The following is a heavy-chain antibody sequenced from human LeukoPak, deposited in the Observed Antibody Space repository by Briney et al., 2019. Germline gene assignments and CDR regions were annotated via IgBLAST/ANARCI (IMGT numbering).Heavy chain of an antibody. Sequence: PGGSLRLSCAASGFTFSSYGMHWVRQAPGKGLEWVCFIRFDATNKYYADSVKGRFTISRDNSNNTLYLQLNNVRTEDPATYFCAKEQYPGYFDFWGQGTLVTVSA. D-gene: IGHD1-14*01. J-gene: IGHJ4*02. CDR3: AKEQYPGYFDF. CDR2: IRFDATNK. CDR1: GFTFSSYG. V-gene: IGHV3-30*02.